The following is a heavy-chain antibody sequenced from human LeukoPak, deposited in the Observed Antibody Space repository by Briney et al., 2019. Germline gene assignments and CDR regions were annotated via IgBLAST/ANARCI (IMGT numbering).Heavy chain of an antibody. Sequence: VASVRVSCKVSGDTLSELTMHWVRQAPGKGLEWMGGFDPGAGEILYAQQFQGRVTMTEDTSTDTAYMELTSLRSEDSGVYFCAAGGIYSLLDYWGQGTLVTVSS. CDR1: GDTLSELT. D-gene: IGHD3-10*01. CDR3: AAGGIYSLLDY. CDR2: FDPGAGEI. J-gene: IGHJ4*02. V-gene: IGHV1-24*01.